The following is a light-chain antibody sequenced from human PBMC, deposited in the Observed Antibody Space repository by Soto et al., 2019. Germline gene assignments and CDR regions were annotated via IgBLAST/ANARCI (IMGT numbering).Light chain of an antibody. Sequence: QSVLAQPASVSGSPGQSITISCTGTSSDVGGYDFVSWYQHHPGKAPKLMISEVSDRPSGVSDRFSGSKSGNTASLTISGLQAEDEADYYCTSYTSSRTYVFGNGTKVTVL. CDR3: TSYTSSRTYV. CDR2: EVS. V-gene: IGLV2-14*01. J-gene: IGLJ1*01. CDR1: SSDVGGYDF.